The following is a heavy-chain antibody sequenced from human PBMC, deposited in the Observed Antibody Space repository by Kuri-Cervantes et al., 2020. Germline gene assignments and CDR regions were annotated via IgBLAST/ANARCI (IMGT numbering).Heavy chain of an antibody. V-gene: IGHV3-30*18. Sequence: GGSLRLSCAASGFTVSSNYMTWVRQAPGKGLEWVATISYDGSKTYYGNSVKGRFTISRDNSKNTQYLQMNRLRSEDTAVYYCAKDLLYGKVLGRIDHWGQGALVTVSS. CDR2: ISYDGSKT. D-gene: IGHD3-16*01. CDR1: GFTVSSNY. CDR3: AKDLLYGKVLGRIDH. J-gene: IGHJ4*02.